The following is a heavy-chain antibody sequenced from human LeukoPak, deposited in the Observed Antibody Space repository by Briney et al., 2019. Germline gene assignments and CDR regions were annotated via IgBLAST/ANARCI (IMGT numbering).Heavy chain of an antibody. CDR1: GYSISSGYY. Sequence: SETLSLTCTVSGYSISSGYYWGWIRQPPGKGLEWIGEINHSGSTNYNPSLKSRVTISVDTSKNQFSLKLSSVTAADTAVYYCARDMITFSPALRRRRIYYMDVWGKGTTVTISS. CDR3: ARDMITFSPALRRRRIYYMDV. D-gene: IGHD3-16*01. J-gene: IGHJ6*03. V-gene: IGHV4-38-2*02. CDR2: INHSGST.